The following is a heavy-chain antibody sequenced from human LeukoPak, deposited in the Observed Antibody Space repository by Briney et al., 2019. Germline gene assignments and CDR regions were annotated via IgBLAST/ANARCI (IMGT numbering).Heavy chain of an antibody. Sequence: SETLSLTCAVYGGSFSGYYWSWIRQPPGKGLEWIGGINHSGSTNYNPSLKSRVTISVDTSKNQFSLKLSSVTAADTAVYYCARIIMITFGGVNRAFDIWGQGTMVTVSS. CDR2: INHSGST. J-gene: IGHJ3*02. CDR1: GGSFSGYY. V-gene: IGHV4-34*01. CDR3: ARIIMITFGGVNRAFDI. D-gene: IGHD3-16*01.